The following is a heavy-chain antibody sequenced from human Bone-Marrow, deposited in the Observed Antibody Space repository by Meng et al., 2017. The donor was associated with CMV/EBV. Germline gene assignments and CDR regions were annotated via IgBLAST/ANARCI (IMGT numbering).Heavy chain of an antibody. CDR2: ISSSSSYI. J-gene: IGHJ5*02. D-gene: IGHD6-19*01. CDR3: VRDGGPGIAVAGLGWFDP. V-gene: IGHV3-21*01. Sequence: GESLKISCAASGLTFSSYSMNWVRQAPGKGLEWVSSISSSSSYIYYTDSVKGRFTISRDNTKKSLYLQMNSLRAEDTAVYYCVRDGGPGIAVAGLGWFDPWGQGTLVTVSS. CDR1: GLTFSSYS.